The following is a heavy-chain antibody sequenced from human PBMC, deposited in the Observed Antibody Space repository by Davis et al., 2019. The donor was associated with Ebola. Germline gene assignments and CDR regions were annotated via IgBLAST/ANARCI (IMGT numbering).Heavy chain of an antibody. Sequence: GSLRLSCTVSGGSISSYYWSWIRQPPGKGLEWIGYIYYSGSTNYNPSLKSRVTISVDTSKNQFSLKLSSVTAADTAVYYCARVDYDFWSGSKWWFDPWGQGTLVTVSS. D-gene: IGHD3-3*01. CDR1: GGSISSYY. CDR2: IYYSGST. J-gene: IGHJ5*02. CDR3: ARVDYDFWSGSKWWFDP. V-gene: IGHV4-59*01.